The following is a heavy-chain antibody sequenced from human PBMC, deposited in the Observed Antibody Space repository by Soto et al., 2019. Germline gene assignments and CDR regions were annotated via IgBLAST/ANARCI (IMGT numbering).Heavy chain of an antibody. V-gene: IGHV3-30*18. CDR1: GFTFSSYG. D-gene: IGHD3-3*01. CDR2: ISYDGSNK. J-gene: IGHJ4*02. CDR3: AKSELRFLEWLHY. Sequence: QVQLVESGGGVVQPGRSLGLSCAASGFTFSSYGMHWVRQAPGKGLEWAAVISYDGSNKYYADSVKGRFTISRDNSKNTLYLQMNSLRAEDTAVYYCAKSELRFLEWLHYWGQGTLVTVSS.